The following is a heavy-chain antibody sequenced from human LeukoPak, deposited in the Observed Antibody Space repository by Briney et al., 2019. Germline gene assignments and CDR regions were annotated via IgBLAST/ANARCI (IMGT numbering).Heavy chain of an antibody. J-gene: IGHJ4*02. CDR1: GFTFPTYG. V-gene: IGHV3-30*18. Sequence: HPGGSLRLSCAGSGFTFPTYGMHWVRQAQGKGLEWVAYISYDGNKGYYTDSVKGRFTISRDNSKNMLFLQMSSLRIEDTGVYYCAKDSTRDYGYYGMPESWGQGTLVTVSP. CDR2: ISYDGNKG. D-gene: IGHD4-17*01. CDR3: AKDSTRDYGYYGMPES.